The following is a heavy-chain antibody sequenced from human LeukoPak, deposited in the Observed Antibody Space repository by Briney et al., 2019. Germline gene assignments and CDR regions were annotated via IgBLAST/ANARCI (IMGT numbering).Heavy chain of an antibody. D-gene: IGHD1-26*01. Sequence: SVKVSCKASGGTFSSYAISWVRQAPGRGLEWMGRIIPILGIANYAQKFQGRVTITADKSTSTAYMELSSLRSEDTAVYYCARVLVGATEAFYYYYGMDVWGQGTTVTVSS. CDR1: GGTFSSYA. CDR2: IIPILGIA. J-gene: IGHJ6*02. CDR3: ARVLVGATEAFYYYYGMDV. V-gene: IGHV1-69*04.